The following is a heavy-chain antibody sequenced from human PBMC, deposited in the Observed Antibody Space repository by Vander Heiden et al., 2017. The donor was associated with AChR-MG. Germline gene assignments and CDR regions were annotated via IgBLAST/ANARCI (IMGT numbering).Heavy chain of an antibody. Sequence: EVQLVESGGGLVKPGGSLRLSCAASGFTFSDFTRIWVSQATGKGLEWVSSITSSGRYIYYADSVKGRFTIARDNAKNSLYLQMNSLRAEDTAVYYCARANDSSGYYNDYWGQGTLVTVSS. V-gene: IGHV3-21*01. CDR3: ARANDSSGYYNDY. CDR1: GFTFSDFT. CDR2: ITSSGRYI. D-gene: IGHD3-22*01. J-gene: IGHJ4*02.